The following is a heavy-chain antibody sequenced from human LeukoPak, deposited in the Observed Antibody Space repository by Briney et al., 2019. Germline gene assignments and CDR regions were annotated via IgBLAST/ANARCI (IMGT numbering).Heavy chain of an antibody. J-gene: IGHJ3*02. D-gene: IGHD2-2*01. CDR1: GGTFSSYA. V-gene: IGHV1-69*06. Sequence: SVKVSCKASGGTFSSYAISWVRQAPGQGLEWIGGIIPIFGTANYTQKSQGRVTITADKSTSTAYMELSSLRSEDTAVYYCARGEEWIVVVPAAMRAFDIWGQGTMVTVSS. CDR2: IIPIFGTA. CDR3: ARGEEWIVVVPAAMRAFDI.